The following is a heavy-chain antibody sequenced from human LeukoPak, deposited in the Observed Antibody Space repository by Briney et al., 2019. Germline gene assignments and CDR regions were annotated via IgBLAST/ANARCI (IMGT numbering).Heavy chain of an antibody. CDR2: IYYSGST. Sequence: SQTLSLTCTVSGGSISSDGYYWSWIRQHPGKGLEWIGYIYYSGSTYYNPSLKSRVTISVDTSKNQFSLKLSSVTAADTAVYYCARAPYYYDSSGYWETAFDYWGQGTLVTVSS. V-gene: IGHV4-31*03. CDR1: GGSISSDGYY. D-gene: IGHD3-22*01. J-gene: IGHJ4*02. CDR3: ARAPYYYDSSGYWETAFDY.